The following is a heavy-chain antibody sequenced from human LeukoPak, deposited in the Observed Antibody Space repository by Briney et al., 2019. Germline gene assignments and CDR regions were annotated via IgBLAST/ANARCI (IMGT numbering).Heavy chain of an antibody. CDR3: ARVDYYDSSGYDY. D-gene: IGHD3-22*01. V-gene: IGHV3-53*01. Sequence: PGGSLRLSCAASGLTFSSYAMSWVRQAPGKGLEWVSVIYSGGSTYYADSVKGRFTISRDNSKNTLYLQMNSLRAEDTAVYYCARVDYYDSSGYDYWGQGTLVTVSS. CDR2: IYSGGST. CDR1: GLTFSSYA. J-gene: IGHJ4*02.